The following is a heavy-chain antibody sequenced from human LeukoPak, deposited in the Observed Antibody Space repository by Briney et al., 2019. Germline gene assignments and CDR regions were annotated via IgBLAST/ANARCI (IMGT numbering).Heavy chain of an antibody. CDR2: INPNSGGT. V-gene: IGHV1-2*02. Sequence: ASVKVSCKASGYTFTGYYMHWVRQAPGQGLEWMGWINPNSGGTNYAQKLQGRVTMTTDTSTSTAYMELRSLRSDDTAVYYCARVSGNYDFWSGYYMGNWFDPWGQGTLVTVSS. CDR3: ARVSGNYDFWSGYYMGNWFDP. J-gene: IGHJ5*02. D-gene: IGHD3-3*01. CDR1: GYTFTGYY.